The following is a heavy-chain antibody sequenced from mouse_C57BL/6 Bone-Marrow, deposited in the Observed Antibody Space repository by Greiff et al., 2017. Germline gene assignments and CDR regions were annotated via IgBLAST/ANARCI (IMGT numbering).Heavy chain of an antibody. V-gene: IGHV1-39*01. Sequence: VQLQQSGPELVKPGASVKISCKASGYSFTDYNMNWVKQSNGQSLEWIGVINPNYGTTSYNQKFKGKDTLTVDQSSSTAYMQLNSLTSEDSEVYGCAGEGPRRRGHDAMDYWGQGSSAADCS. CDR3: AGEGPRRRGHDAMDY. D-gene: IGHD2-12*01. CDR1: GYSFTDYN. J-gene: IGHJ4*01. CDR2: INPNYGTT.